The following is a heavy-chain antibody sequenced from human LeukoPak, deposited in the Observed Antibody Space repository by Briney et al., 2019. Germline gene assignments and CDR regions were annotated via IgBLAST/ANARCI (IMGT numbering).Heavy chain of an antibody. CDR1: GFTSSNYA. Sequence: QPGGSLRLSCVESGFTSSNYAMSWVRQAPGGGLEWVAAISGSGGSTYYADSVKGRFTISRDNSKNTLYLQMNSLRAEDTAVYYCASLPAGIEKHVRGVTDYWGQGTLVTVSS. J-gene: IGHJ4*02. CDR2: ISGSGGST. D-gene: IGHD6-13*01. CDR3: ASLPAGIEKHVRGVTDY. V-gene: IGHV3-23*01.